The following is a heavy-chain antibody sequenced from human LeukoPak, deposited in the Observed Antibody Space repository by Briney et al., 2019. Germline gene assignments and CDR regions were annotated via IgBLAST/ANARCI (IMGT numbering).Heavy chain of an antibody. V-gene: IGHV1-18*01. J-gene: IGHJ4*02. CDR2: IKTYNGNA. CDR1: GYTFTNYG. D-gene: IGHD4-17*01. Sequence: GASVKVSCKDSGYTFTNYGISWVRQAPGQGLEWMGWIKTYNGNANYAQKLQGRVTMTTDTSTSTAYMELRSLRSDDTAVYYCARKDCGDSFDFWRQGTLVTVSS. CDR3: ARKDCGDSFDF.